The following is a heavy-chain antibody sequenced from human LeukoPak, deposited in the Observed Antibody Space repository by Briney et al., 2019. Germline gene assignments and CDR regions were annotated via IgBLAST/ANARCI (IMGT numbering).Heavy chain of an antibody. D-gene: IGHD3-22*01. J-gene: IGHJ4*02. CDR1: GFTFSSYS. CDR2: ISSSSSYI. Sequence: GGSLRLSCAASGFTFSSYSMNWVRQAPGKGLEWVSSISSSSSYIYYADSVKGRFTISRDSAKNSLYLQMNSLRVEDTAVYYCASLMGDYYDSSGYPLDYWGQGTLVTVSS. V-gene: IGHV3-21*01. CDR3: ASLMGDYYDSSGYPLDY.